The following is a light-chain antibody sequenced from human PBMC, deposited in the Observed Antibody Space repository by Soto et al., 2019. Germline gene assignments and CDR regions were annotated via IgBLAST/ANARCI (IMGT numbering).Light chain of an antibody. CDR1: QSVFSS. CDR3: QQSNNWPPLT. Sequence: EIVMTQSPATLSVSPGERATLSCRASQSVFSSLAWFQQKPGQAPRLLIYGAATRATGVPARFSGSGSETDFSLTISSLQIEDFALYYCQQSNNWPPLTFGGGTKVDIK. V-gene: IGKV3-15*01. J-gene: IGKJ4*01. CDR2: GAA.